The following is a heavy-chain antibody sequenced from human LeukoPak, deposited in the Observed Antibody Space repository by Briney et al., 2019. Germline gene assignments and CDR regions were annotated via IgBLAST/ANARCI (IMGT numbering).Heavy chain of an antibody. CDR2: VYYSGST. Sequence: PSQTLSLTCTVSGGSISSGGYYWSWIRQHPGKGLEWIGYVYYSGSTYYNPSLKSRVTISVDTSKNQFSLKLSSVTAADTTVYYCARGDSIKDFDYWGQGTLVTVSS. D-gene: IGHD3-22*01. CDR1: GGSISSGGYY. V-gene: IGHV4-31*03. CDR3: ARGDSIKDFDY. J-gene: IGHJ4*02.